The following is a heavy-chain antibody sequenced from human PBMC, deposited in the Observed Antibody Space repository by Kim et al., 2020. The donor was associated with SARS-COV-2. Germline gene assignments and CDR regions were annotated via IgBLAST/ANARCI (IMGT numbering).Heavy chain of an antibody. CDR3: AKYGGGA. Sequence: GGSLRLSCADSEFTVSSFCMGWVRQAPGKGLVWVSLIHTDGSIYYSDSVKGRFTISRDSSKNTLSLQMNSLRVEDTAVYYCAKYGGGAWGQGTLVTVSS. D-gene: IGHD3-16*01. V-gene: IGHV3-53*01. J-gene: IGHJ4*02. CDR1: EFTVSSFC. CDR2: IHTDGSI.